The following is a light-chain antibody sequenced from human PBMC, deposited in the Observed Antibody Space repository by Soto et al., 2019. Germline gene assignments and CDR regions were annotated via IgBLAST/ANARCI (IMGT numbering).Light chain of an antibody. J-gene: IGLJ1*01. CDR2: TTN. V-gene: IGLV1-44*01. CDR3: AAWDYSLNGHV. Sequence: QSALTQPHSASGTPGQRVTISCSGSSSNIGTSSVHWFQQLPGMAPKLLISTTNQRPSGVPERFSGSKSGTSASLAISGLQSDDEANYYGAAWDYSLNGHVVGTGTMV. CDR1: SSNIGTSS.